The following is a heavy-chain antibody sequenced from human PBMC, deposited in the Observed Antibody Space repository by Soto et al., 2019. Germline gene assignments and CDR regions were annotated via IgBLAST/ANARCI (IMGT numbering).Heavy chain of an antibody. CDR2: ISGSGGST. Sequence: PGGSLRLSCAASGFTFSSYAMSWVRQAPGKGLEWVSAISGSGGSTYYADSVKGRFTISRDNSKNTLYLQMNSLRAEDTAVYYCAKDLMITFGGVTPSRYWGQGTLVTVSS. D-gene: IGHD3-16*01. CDR3: AKDLMITFGGVTPSRY. CDR1: GFTFSSYA. J-gene: IGHJ4*02. V-gene: IGHV3-23*01.